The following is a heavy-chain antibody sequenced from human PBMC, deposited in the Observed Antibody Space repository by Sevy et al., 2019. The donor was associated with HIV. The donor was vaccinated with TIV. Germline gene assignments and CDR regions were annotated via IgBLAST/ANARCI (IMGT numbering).Heavy chain of an antibody. CDR2: IYYSGST. V-gene: IGHV4-59*01. CDR3: ARARYSSSSKIYYYYGMDV. D-gene: IGHD6-6*01. CDR1: GGSISSYY. J-gene: IGHJ6*02. Sequence: SETPSLTCTVSGGSISSYYWSWIRQPPGKGLEWIGYIYYSGSTNYNPSLKSRVTISVDTSKNQFSLKLSSVTAADTAVYYCARARYSSSSKIYYYYGMDVWGQGTTVTVSS.